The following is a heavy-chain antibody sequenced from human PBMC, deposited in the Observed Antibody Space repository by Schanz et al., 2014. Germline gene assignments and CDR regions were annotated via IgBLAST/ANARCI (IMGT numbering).Heavy chain of an antibody. Sequence: QVQLVQSGAEVKKPGSSVKVSCKASRSTFSSYTISWVRQAPGQGLEWMGRIIPILGIANYAQNFQGRVTITADKATSTAYMELTSLRSEDTAVYYCAGTDCSSTSCYTGYYYMDVWGKGTTVTVSS. CDR2: IIPILGIA. V-gene: IGHV1-69*02. D-gene: IGHD2-2*02. CDR1: RSTFSSYT. J-gene: IGHJ6*03. CDR3: AGTDCSSTSCYTGYYYMDV.